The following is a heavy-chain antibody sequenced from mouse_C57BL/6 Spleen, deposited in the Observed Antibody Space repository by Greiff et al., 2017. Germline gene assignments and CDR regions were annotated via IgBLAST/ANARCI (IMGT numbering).Heavy chain of an antibody. CDR3: TSSFAY. Sequence: VQLQQSGAELVRPGASVTLSCKASGYTFTDYEMHWVKQTPVHGLEWIGAIDPETGGTAYNQKFTGKAILTADKSSSTAYMELRSLTSEDSAVYYCTSSFAYWGQGTLVTVSA. CDR1: GYTFTDYE. CDR2: IDPETGGT. V-gene: IGHV1-15*01. J-gene: IGHJ3*01.